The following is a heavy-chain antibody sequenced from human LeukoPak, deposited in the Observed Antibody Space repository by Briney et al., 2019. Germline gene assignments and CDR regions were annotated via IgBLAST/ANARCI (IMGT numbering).Heavy chain of an antibody. D-gene: IGHD3-22*01. Sequence: GGSLRLSYAAPGFTFNSYWMHWVRQAPGKGLVWVSRIKSDGSTRYADSVKGRFTISRDNAKNTVSLQMTSLRAEDTGVYYCARAPSEIGGYYPEYFRHWGQGTLVIVSS. CDR2: IKSDGST. CDR3: ARAPSEIGGYYPEYFRH. V-gene: IGHV3-74*01. CDR1: GFTFNSYW. J-gene: IGHJ1*01.